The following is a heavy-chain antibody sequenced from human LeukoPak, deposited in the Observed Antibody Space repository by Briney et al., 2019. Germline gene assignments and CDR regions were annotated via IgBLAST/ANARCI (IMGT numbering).Heavy chain of an antibody. CDR2: INAGNGNA. CDR3: ARDPSTTKPTLTHDFWGGYYDY. Sequence: ASVKVSCKASGYTFTSYAMHWVRQAPGQRLEWMGWINAGNGNAKYSQKFQGRVTITRDTSASTAYMELSSLRSEDTAVYYCARDPSTTKPTLTHDFWGGYYDYWGQGTLVTVSS. CDR1: GYTFTSYA. V-gene: IGHV1-3*01. D-gene: IGHD3-3*01. J-gene: IGHJ4*02.